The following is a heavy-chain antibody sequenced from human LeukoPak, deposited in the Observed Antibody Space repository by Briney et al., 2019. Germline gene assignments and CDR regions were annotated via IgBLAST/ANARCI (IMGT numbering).Heavy chain of an antibody. CDR1: GGTFVNYS. Sequence: SVKVSCKASGGTFVNYSLSCVRQAPGQGLEWMGKIISFFGIENCAQKFQGRVTVTADKSTNTAYMELRSLTSDDTAVYYCATVPSDYGDDGLAGTDSEYFPHWGQGTQVTVSS. CDR3: ATVPSDYGDDGLAGTDSEYFPH. J-gene: IGHJ1*01. V-gene: IGHV1-69*04. CDR2: IISFFGIE. D-gene: IGHD4-17*01.